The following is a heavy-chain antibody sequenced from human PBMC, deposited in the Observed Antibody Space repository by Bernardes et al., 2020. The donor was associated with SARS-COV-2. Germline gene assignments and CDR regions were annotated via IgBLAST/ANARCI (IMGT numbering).Heavy chain of an antibody. Sequence: GGSLRLSCAATGFTFSSYAMSWVRQTPGKGLEWVSGLRGNGRNTYYADSVRGRFSISRDNSMNTLYLHMNSLRVEDTAVYYCAKMIAETGGNFDCWGQGTLVTVSS. CDR1: GFTFSSYA. V-gene: IGHV3-23*01. CDR2: LRGNGRNT. D-gene: IGHD2-8*02. CDR3: AKMIAETGGNFDC. J-gene: IGHJ4*02.